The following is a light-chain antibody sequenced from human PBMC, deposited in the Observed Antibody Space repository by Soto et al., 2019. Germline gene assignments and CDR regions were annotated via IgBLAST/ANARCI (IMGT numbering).Light chain of an antibody. J-gene: IGKJ4*01. V-gene: IGKV1-33*01. CDR2: DAS. CDR3: QQYDTLLP. CDR1: QDIGKR. Sequence: DIQMTQSPSSLSASVVDRVTITFQASQDIGKRLNWYQQKPGKAPKVLIYDASYLETGVPSRFSGRGSGTDFTFNISSLQPEDIATYYCQQYDTLLPFGGGTKL.